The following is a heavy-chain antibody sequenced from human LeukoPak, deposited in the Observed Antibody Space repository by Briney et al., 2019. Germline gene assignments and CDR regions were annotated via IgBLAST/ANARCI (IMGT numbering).Heavy chain of an antibody. CDR3: ARLKLTHDYGDYYYYYGMDV. J-gene: IGHJ6*02. Sequence: SETLSLTCTVSGGSISSYYWSWIRQPPGKGLEWIGYIYYSGSTNYNPSLKSRVTISVDTSKNQFSLKLSSVTAADTAVYYCARLKLTHDYGDYYYYYGMDVWGQGTTVTVSS. CDR1: GGSISSYY. D-gene: IGHD4-17*01. V-gene: IGHV4-59*08. CDR2: IYYSGST.